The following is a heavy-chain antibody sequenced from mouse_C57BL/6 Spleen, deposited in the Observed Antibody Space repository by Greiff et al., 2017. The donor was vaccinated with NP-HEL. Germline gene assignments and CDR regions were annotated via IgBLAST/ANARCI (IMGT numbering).Heavy chain of an antibody. D-gene: IGHD2-3*01. CDR2: INPNNGGT. CDR3: ARGGDGYYEDAMDY. CDR1: GYTFTDYY. V-gene: IGHV1-26*01. J-gene: IGHJ4*01. Sequence: EVKLQQSGPELVKPGASVKISCKASGYTFTDYYMNWVKQSHGKSLEWIGDINPNNGGTSYNQKFKGKATLTVDKSSSTAYMELRSLTSEDSAVYYCARGGDGYYEDAMDYWGQGTSVTVSS.